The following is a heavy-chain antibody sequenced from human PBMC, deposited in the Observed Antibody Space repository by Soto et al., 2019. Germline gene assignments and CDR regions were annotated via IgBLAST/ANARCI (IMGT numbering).Heavy chain of an antibody. CDR3: AKSSGGYGGLGY. V-gene: IGHV4-61*01. D-gene: IGHD6-19*01. CDR2: IYYSGST. J-gene: IGHJ4*02. Sequence: QVQLQESGPGLVKPSETLSLTCTVSGGSVSSGSYYWSWIRQPPGKGLEWIGYIYYSGSTNYNPSLKSRVTISVDPSKNQFSLKLSSVTAADTAVYYCAKSSGGYGGLGYWGQGTLVTVSS. CDR1: GGSVSSGSYY.